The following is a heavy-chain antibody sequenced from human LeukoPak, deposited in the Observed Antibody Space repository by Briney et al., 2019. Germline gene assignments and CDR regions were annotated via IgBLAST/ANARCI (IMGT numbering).Heavy chain of an antibody. D-gene: IGHD3-22*01. CDR2: ISGSSDSM. Sequence: GGSLRLSCAASGFTFSSYGMSWVRQAPGKGLEWVSAISGSSDSMCYADSVKGRFTISRDNSKNTLYLQMNSLRAEDTAVYYCAKVSYYYDSSGYYLDYFDSWGQGTLVTVSS. CDR1: GFTFSSYG. V-gene: IGHV3-23*01. CDR3: AKVSYYYDSSGYYLDYFDS. J-gene: IGHJ4*02.